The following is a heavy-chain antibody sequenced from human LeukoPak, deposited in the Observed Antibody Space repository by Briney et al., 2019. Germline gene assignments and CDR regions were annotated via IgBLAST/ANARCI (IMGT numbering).Heavy chain of an antibody. J-gene: IGHJ4*02. CDR1: GGSMSSYY. D-gene: IGHD5-24*01. CDR2: IYSSGTT. Sequence: PSETLSLTCTVSGGSMSSYYWSWIRQPPGKGLEWIGYIYSSGTTNYNPSLKSRVTISLDTSKNQFALMLSSVTAADTAVYYCARLGGYNALFRDWGQGTLVTVSS. CDR3: ARLGGYNALFRD. V-gene: IGHV4-4*09.